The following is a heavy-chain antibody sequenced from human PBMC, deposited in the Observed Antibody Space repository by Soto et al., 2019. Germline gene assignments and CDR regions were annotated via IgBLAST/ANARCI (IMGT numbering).Heavy chain of an antibody. CDR2: ISGSGGSS. J-gene: IGHJ4*02. Sequence: GGSLRLSCVVSGFTFSSYAMGWVRQAPGKGLEWVSAISGSGGSSYYADSVKGRFTISRDNSKKTLYLQMNTLRAEDTAVYYCAKSPSSISARYFDYWGQGTLVTVSS. D-gene: IGHD6-6*01. CDR3: AKSPSSISARYFDY. V-gene: IGHV3-23*01. CDR1: GFTFSSYA.